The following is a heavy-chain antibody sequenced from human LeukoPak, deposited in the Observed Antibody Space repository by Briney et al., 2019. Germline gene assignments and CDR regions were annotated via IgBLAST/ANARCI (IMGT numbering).Heavy chain of an antibody. CDR2: FDPRDSYI. CDR3: ARHFNQYHDSGSYYSNYWYFDL. CDR1: GYSFSNNW. V-gene: IGHV5-10-1*01. D-gene: IGHD3-10*01. Sequence: GESPKISWQGSGYSFSNNWISGVRQMPGKGREWMGEFDPRDSYITYSPSFQGPVTISVDKSITTAYLQWSPLKASDTATYYCARHFNQYHDSGSYYSNYWYFDLWGRGTLVTVSS. J-gene: IGHJ2*01.